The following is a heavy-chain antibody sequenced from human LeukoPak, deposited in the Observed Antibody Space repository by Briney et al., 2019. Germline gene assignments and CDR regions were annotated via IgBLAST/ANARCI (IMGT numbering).Heavy chain of an antibody. Sequence: SETLSLTCTVSGGSISSYYWSWIRQPPGKGLEWIAYIYYSGNTDYSPSVRSRVTMSIDTSRNQFSLKLSSVTAADTAVYYCARAGFPENSHNYFAFWGQGNLVTVSS. D-gene: IGHD1-14*01. CDR2: IYYSGNT. J-gene: IGHJ4*01. CDR3: ARAGFPENSHNYFAF. V-gene: IGHV4-59*08. CDR1: GGSISSYY.